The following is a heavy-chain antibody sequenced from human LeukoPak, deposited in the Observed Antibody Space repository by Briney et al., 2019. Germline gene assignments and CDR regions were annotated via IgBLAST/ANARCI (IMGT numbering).Heavy chain of an antibody. V-gene: IGHV1-69*04. J-gene: IGHJ4*02. D-gene: IGHD6-13*01. CDR1: GGTFSSYA. CDR3: ARMGIAAADAYFDY. CDR2: IIPILGIA. Sequence: GSSVKVSCKASGGTFSSYAISWVRQAPGQGLEWMGRIIPILGIANYAQKFQGRVTITADKSTSTAYMGLSSLRSEDTAVYYCARMGIAAADAYFDYWGQGTLVTVSS.